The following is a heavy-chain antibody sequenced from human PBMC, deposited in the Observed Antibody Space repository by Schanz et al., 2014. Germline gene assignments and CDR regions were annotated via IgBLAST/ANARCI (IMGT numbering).Heavy chain of an antibody. CDR3: AGAVATIRADSFDI. Sequence: EVQLVESGGGLVKPGGSLRLSCTASRIIFGTYSMNWIRQTPKGLEWVSSINSRRNFIYYADSVKGRFTISRDNAKNSLYLQMNSLRAEDTAVYYCAGAVATIRADSFDIWGQGTMVAVSS. J-gene: IGHJ3*02. CDR1: RIIFGTYS. D-gene: IGHD5-12*01. V-gene: IGHV3-21*01. CDR2: INSRRNFI.